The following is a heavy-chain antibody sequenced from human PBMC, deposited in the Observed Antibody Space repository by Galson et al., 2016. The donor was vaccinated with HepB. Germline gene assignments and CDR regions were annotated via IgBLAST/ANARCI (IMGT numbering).Heavy chain of an antibody. CDR1: GFSFSLYD. V-gene: IGHV3-13*01. CDR3: ARGKYLWTTPWNYGLDV. Sequence: SLRLSCAASGFSFSLYDMHWVRQVTGKGLEWVSAIGTAPGDTNYLDSVKGRFTISRENADNSLYLQMNSLRPGDTAVYYCARGKYLWTTPWNYGLDVWGKGTPVTVSS. D-gene: IGHD4-17*01. CDR2: IGTAPGDT. J-gene: IGHJ6*04.